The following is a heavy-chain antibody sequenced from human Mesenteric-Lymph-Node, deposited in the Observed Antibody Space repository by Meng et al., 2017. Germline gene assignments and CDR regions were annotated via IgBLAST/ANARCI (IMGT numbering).Heavy chain of an antibody. CDR3: AGGNVKCYECFPY. CDR2: IYNSRST. J-gene: IGHJ4*02. D-gene: IGHD2-2*01. CDR1: GASISTYH. V-gene: IGHV4-59*01. Sequence: SETLSLTCTSSGASISTYHWSWIRQPPGKGLEWIGSIYNSRSTNFNPSLKSRVTISVDTSKNQFSLKLTSVTAADTAVYYCAGGNVKCYECFPYRGQGTLVTVSS.